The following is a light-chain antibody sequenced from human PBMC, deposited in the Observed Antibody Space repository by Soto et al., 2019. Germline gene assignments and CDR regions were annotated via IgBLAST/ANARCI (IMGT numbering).Light chain of an antibody. CDR3: TSYTTDNILVS. V-gene: IGLV2-14*03. Sequence: QSALTQPASVSGSPGQSITISCTGTISDIGLYKFVSWYQHHPGKAPKLIIYDVSSRASGISTRFSGSKSGNTASLTISGLQAEDEADYYCTSYTTDNILVSFGGGTKVTVL. CDR1: ISDIGLYKF. CDR2: DVS. J-gene: IGLJ2*01.